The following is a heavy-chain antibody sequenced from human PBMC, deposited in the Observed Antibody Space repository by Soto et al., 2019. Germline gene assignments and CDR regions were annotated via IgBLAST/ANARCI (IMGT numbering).Heavy chain of an antibody. CDR2: ISPYIDNT. D-gene: IGHD2-8*01. V-gene: IGHV1-18*01. CDR1: GFSLSDDG. J-gene: IGHJ4*02. Sequence: ASVKVSCKASGFSLSDDGINWMRQAPGQGLDWVGWISPYIDNTNYAQKFQDRVTLTTDTSTSTAYMELRSLRSDDTAVYYCARDRDIVLMVYAILDYWGQGTLVTVSS. CDR3: ARDRDIVLMVYAILDY.